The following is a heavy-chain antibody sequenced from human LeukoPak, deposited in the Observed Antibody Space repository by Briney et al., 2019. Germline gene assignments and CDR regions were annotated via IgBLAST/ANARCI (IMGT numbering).Heavy chain of an antibody. J-gene: IGHJ4*02. CDR2: IRSSSTTI. CDR1: GFTFSSYS. D-gene: IGHD6-25*01. Sequence: GGSLRLSCAASGFTFSSYSMNWVRQAPGKGPEWVSYIRSSSTTIYYADSLKGRFTISRDNARNSLYLQMNSLRAEDTAVYYCARGRFIAAGVIDYWGQGTLVTVSS. CDR3: ARGRFIAAGVIDY. V-gene: IGHV3-48*04.